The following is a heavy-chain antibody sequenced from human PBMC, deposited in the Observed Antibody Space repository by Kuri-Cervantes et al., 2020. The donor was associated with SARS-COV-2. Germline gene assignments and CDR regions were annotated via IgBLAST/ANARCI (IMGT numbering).Heavy chain of an antibody. CDR2: ISGSGGST. V-gene: IGHV3-23*01. J-gene: IGHJ4*02. CDR1: GFTFSSYA. D-gene: IGHD5-24*01. CDR3: AKGADGYNYFDY. Sequence: GGSLRLSCAASGFTFSSYAMGWVRQAPGQGLEWVSAISGSGGSTYYADSVKGRFTISRDNSKNTLYMQMNSLRAEDTAVYYCAKGADGYNYFDYWGQGTLVTVSS.